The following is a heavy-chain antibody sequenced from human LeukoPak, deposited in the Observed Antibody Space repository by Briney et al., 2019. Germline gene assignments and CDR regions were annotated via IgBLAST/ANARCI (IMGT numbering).Heavy chain of an antibody. Sequence: GGSLRLSCAASGFTFSNAWMNGVRQAPGKGLQWVSYVSSSGNSMQYADSVKGRFTISRDNAKNSLFLQMNSLRAEDTAVYYCARRFDSWGQGTLVTVSP. J-gene: IGHJ4*02. CDR1: GFTFSNAW. CDR3: ARRFDS. CDR2: VSSSGNSM. V-gene: IGHV3-48*04.